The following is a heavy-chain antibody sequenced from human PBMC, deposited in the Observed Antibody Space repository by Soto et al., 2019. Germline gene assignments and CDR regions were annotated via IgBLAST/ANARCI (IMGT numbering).Heavy chain of an antibody. V-gene: IGHV1-18*01. CDR1: GYTFTSYG. CDR3: ARGAPRNLKWLLFAQYYYMDG. J-gene: IGHJ6*03. D-gene: IGHD3-3*01. Sequence: GASVEVSCKASGYTFTSYGISWVRQAPGQGLEWMGWISAYNGNTNYAQKLQGRVTMTTDASTSTAYMELRSLRSDDTAVYYCARGAPRNLKWLLFAQYYYMDGWDKGTTVTVSS. CDR2: ISAYNGNT.